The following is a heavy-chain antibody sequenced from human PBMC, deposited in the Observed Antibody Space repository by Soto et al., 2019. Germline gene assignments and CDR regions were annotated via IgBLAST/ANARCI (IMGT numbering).Heavy chain of an antibody. D-gene: IGHD3-16*01. J-gene: IGHJ3*02. Sequence: DSVQVSCKASGYTFTSYDINWVRQATGQGLEWMGWMNPNSGNTDYAQKFQGRVTMTRNTSISTAYMELSSLRSEDTAMYYCARGGGMRSAFEIWGQEKMVTVSS. V-gene: IGHV1-8*01. CDR1: GYTFTSYD. CDR3: ARGGGMRSAFEI. CDR2: MNPNSGNT.